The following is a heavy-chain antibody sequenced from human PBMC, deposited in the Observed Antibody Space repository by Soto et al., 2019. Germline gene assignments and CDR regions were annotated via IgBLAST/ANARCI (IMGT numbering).Heavy chain of an antibody. CDR3: AKDGGGWFDP. D-gene: IGHD3-16*01. CDR1: GFTFSSYG. J-gene: IGHJ5*02. CDR2: ISYDGSNK. V-gene: IGHV3-30*18. Sequence: GGSLRLSCAASGFTFSSYGMHWVRQAPGKGLEWVAVISYDGSNKYYADSVKGRFTISRDNSKNTLYLQMNSLRAEDTAVYYCAKDGGGWFDPWGQGTLVTVSA.